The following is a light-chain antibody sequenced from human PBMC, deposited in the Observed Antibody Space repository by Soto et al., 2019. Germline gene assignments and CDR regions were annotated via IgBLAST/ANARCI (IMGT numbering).Light chain of an antibody. Sequence: EIVMTQSPDTLSVSPGEGAPLSCRASRSISRSLAWYQHQPGQAPRLLIYGASTRATGIPARFSGSGSGTEFTLTISSLQSEDFAVYYCQQYNNWPRTFGQGTRVEI. CDR2: GAS. CDR1: RSISRS. CDR3: QQYNNWPRT. V-gene: IGKV3-15*01. J-gene: IGKJ1*01.